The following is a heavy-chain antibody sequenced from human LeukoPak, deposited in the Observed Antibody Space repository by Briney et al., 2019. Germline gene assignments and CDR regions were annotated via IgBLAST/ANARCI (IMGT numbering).Heavy chain of an antibody. D-gene: IGHD3-10*01. CDR3: ARSGFGEDGAFDI. V-gene: IGHV1-2*04. CDR2: INPNSGGT. Sequence: ASVKVSCKASGYTFTGYYMRWVRQAPGQGLEWMGWINPNSGGTNYAQKFQGWVTMTRDTSISTAYMKLSRLRSDDTAVYYCARSGFGEDGAFDIWGQGTMVTVSS. J-gene: IGHJ3*02. CDR1: GYTFTGYY.